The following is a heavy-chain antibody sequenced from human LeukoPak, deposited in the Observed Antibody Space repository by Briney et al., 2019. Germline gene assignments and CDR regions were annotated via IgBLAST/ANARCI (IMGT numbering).Heavy chain of an antibody. CDR3: ARDPSIAAAGTLASPEYYFDY. D-gene: IGHD6-13*01. CDR1: GYTFTGYY. V-gene: IGHV1-2*02. CDR2: LNPNSGGT. J-gene: IGHJ4*02. Sequence: ASVKVSCKASGYTFTGYYMHWVRQAPGQGLEWMGWLNPNSGGTKYAQKFQGRVTMTRDTSISTAYMELSRLRSDDTAVYYCARDPSIAAAGTLASPEYYFDYWGQGTLVTVSS.